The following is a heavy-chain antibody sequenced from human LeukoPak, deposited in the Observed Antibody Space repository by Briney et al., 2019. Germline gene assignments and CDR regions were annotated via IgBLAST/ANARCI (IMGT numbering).Heavy chain of an antibody. CDR2: IDWDGDK. CDR1: GFSLSTSGMC. V-gene: IGHV2-70*11. CDR3: ARIRGSRYYFDY. D-gene: IGHD6-13*01. J-gene: IGHJ4*02. Sequence: SGPALVKPTQTLTLTCTFSGFSLSTSGMCVSWIRQPPGKALEWLARIDWDGDKYYNTSLKTRLTISKDTSKNQEVLTMTNMDPVDTATYYCARIRGSRYYFDYWGQGTLVTVSS.